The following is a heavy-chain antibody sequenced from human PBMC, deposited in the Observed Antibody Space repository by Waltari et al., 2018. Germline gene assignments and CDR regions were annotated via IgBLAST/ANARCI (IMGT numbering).Heavy chain of an antibody. CDR1: GFTFSSYS. CDR2: ISSRRSYI. CDR3: ARGGTDMVRGVMAY. V-gene: IGHV3-21*01. D-gene: IGHD3-10*01. J-gene: IGHJ4*02. Sequence: EVQLVESGGGLVKPGGSLRLSCAASGFTFSSYSMNWVRQAPGKGLEWVSSISSRRSYIYYADSGKGRFTISRDNAKNSLYLQMNSLRAEDTAVYYCARGGTDMVRGVMAYWGQGTLGTVSS.